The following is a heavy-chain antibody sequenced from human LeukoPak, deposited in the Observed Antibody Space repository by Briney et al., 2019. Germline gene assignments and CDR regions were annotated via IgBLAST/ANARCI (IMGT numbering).Heavy chain of an antibody. D-gene: IGHD3-3*01. CDR2: IDPNSGGT. Sequence: ASVNVSCKASGYTFTGHFIHWVRQAPGQGLEWVGWIDPNSGGTKYAQKFQGRVTMTRDTSISTAYMELTRLTSDDTAVYYCARRDWSGYYGKYWGQGSLVLVSS. J-gene: IGHJ4*02. V-gene: IGHV1-2*02. CDR1: GYTFTGHF. CDR3: ARRDWSGYYGKY.